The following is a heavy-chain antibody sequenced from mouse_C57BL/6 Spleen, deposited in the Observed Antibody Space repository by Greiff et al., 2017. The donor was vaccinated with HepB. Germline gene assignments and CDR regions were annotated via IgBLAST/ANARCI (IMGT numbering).Heavy chain of an antibody. D-gene: IGHD2-3*01. CDR2: IDPEDGDT. J-gene: IGHJ4*01. CDR3: TTGYYFYAMDY. Sequence: VQLQQSGAELVRPGASVKLSCTASGFNIKDYYMHWVKQRPEQGLEWIGRIDPEDGDTEYAPKFQGKATMTADTSSNTAYLQLCSLTSEDTAVYYCTTGYYFYAMDYWGQGTSVTVSS. CDR1: GFNIKDYY. V-gene: IGHV14-1*01.